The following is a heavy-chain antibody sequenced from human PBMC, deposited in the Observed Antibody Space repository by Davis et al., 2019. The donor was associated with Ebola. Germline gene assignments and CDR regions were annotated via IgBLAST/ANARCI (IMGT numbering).Heavy chain of an antibody. CDR1: GYTFTGYY. V-gene: IGHV1-2*02. CDR2: INPNSGGT. Sequence: ASVKVSCKASGYTFTGYYMHWVRQAPGQGLEWMGWINPNSGGTNYAQKFQGRVTMTRDTSISTAYMELSRLRSDDTAVYYCARCDDYGDYALDYWGQGTLVTVSS. D-gene: IGHD4-17*01. CDR3: ARCDDYGDYALDY. J-gene: IGHJ4*02.